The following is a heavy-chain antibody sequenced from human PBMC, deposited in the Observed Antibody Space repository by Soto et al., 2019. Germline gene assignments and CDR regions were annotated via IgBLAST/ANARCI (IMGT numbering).Heavy chain of an antibody. CDR3: AKDGGSYYPLYYFDY. CDR2: ISGSGGGA. V-gene: IGHV3-23*01. Sequence: EVQLLESGGDLVQPGGSLRLSCAASGFTFSSYAMTWVRQAPGKGLEWVSAISGSGGGAYYADSVKGRFTISRDNSKNTLYLQMNSLRAEDTAVYYCAKDGGSYYPLYYFDYWGQGTLVTVSS. D-gene: IGHD1-26*01. CDR1: GFTFSSYA. J-gene: IGHJ4*02.